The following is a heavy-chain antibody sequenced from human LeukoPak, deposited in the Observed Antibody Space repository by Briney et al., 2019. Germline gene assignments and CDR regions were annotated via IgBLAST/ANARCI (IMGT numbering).Heavy chain of an antibody. CDR1: GGTFSSYA. CDR2: IIPIFGTA. CDR3: ARDREAVGIADFP. D-gene: IGHD6-13*01. V-gene: IGHV1-69*06. Sequence: SVKVSCKASGGTFSSYAISWVRQAPGQGLEWMGGIIPIFGTANYAQKFQGRVTITADKSTSTAYMELSSLRSEDTAVYYCARDREAVGIADFPWGQGTLVTVSS. J-gene: IGHJ5*02.